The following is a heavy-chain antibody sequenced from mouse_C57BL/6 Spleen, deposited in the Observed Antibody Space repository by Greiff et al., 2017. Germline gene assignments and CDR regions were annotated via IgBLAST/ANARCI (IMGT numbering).Heavy chain of an antibody. CDR1: GYTFTSYW. J-gene: IGHJ2*01. V-gene: IGHV1-7*01. CDR2: INPSSGYT. Sequence: QVQLQQSGAELAKPGASVKLSCKASGYTFTSYWMHWVKQRPGQGLEWIGYINPSSGYTKYNQKFKDKATVTADKSSSTACMQLSSLTYEDSAVYYCASDSKGDYFDYWGQGTTLTVSS. CDR3: ASDSKGDYFDY. D-gene: IGHD2-5*01.